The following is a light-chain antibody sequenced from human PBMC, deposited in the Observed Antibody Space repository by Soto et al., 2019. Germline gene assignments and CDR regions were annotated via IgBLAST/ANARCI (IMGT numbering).Light chain of an antibody. Sequence: EIVLTQSPGTLSLSPGERATLSCRVSQSVSSSYLAWYQQNPGQAPRLLIYGASSRATGIPDRFSGSGSGTDFTLTISRLEPEDFAVYYCQQYGSLPITFGQGTRLEIK. CDR2: GAS. V-gene: IGKV3-20*01. J-gene: IGKJ5*01. CDR3: QQYGSLPIT. CDR1: QSVSSSY.